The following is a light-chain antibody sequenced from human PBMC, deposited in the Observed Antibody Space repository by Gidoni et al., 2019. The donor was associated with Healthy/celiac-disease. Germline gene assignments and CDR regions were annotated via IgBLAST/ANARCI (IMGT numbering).Light chain of an antibody. CDR3: MQAIQTRIT. Sequence: DIVMTHSPLPLPVTPREPASTSCRSSQSLPHSNGYNYLHWYLQNTGQSPQLLIYLGSTRAAGVPDRISGSGAGTDFTLKISRVEAEDVGVYYCMQAIQTRITFGGGTKVEIK. CDR2: LGS. CDR1: QSLPHSNGYNY. V-gene: IGKV2-28*01. J-gene: IGKJ4*01.